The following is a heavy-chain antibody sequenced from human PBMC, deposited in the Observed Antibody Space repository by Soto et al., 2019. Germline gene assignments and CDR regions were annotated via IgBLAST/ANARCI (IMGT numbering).Heavy chain of an antibody. CDR1: GYTFTDYF. Sequence: VEMVQSGAEVKKPGASVRVSCKASGYTFTDYFIHWVRQAPGQGLEWMGWINPNSGGTNYAQKFQGRVTMTRDTSITTVYWDLSRLRSDDTATYYCASDTKIPANAIHDGRWGQGTLVTVSS. CDR3: ASDTKIPANAIHDGR. D-gene: IGHD2-2*01. J-gene: IGHJ4*02. CDR2: INPNSGGT. V-gene: IGHV1-2*02.